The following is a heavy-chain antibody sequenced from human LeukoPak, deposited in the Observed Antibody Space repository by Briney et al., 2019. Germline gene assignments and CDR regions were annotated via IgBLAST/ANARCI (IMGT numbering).Heavy chain of an antibody. Sequence: SETLSPTGTVFGASISSGRYYWSWIRQPAVKGLEWIGRIYTSRTTTYNPSLKSRVTISVDTPKNQFSLKLSSVTAADTAVYYCARDYVWGSYRYNWFDPWGQGTLVTVSS. CDR1: GASISSGRYY. V-gene: IGHV4-61*02. D-gene: IGHD3-16*02. CDR2: IYTSRTT. J-gene: IGHJ5*02. CDR3: ARDYVWGSYRYNWFDP.